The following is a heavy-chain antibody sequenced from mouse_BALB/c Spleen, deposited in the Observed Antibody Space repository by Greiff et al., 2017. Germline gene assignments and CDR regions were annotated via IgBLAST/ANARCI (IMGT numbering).Heavy chain of an antibody. Sequence: LQGAGAGLVEPGASGKVSCQAYGYTFRSYWIEWVKQRPGHGLEWIGEILPGSGSTNYNEKFKGKATFTADTSSNTAYMQLSSLTSEDSAVYYCARGLLTYAMDYWGQGTSVTVSS. D-gene: IGHD1-1*01. CDR1: GYTFRSYW. J-gene: IGHJ4*01. CDR2: ILPGSGST. CDR3: ARGLLTYAMDY. V-gene: IGHV1-9*01.